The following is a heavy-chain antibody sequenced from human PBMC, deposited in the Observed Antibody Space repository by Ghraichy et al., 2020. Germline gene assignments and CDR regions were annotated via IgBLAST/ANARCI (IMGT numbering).Heavy chain of an antibody. CDR1: GLMFSPNT. D-gene: IGHD6-19*01. Sequence: GGSLRLSCVASGLMFSPNTMNWVRQAPGKGLEWLSSISSSTRYIYYADSVKGRFTISRDNAQNSLYLQMNSLRAEDTALYYCSRGGGAGTPVLYHLDVWGLGTTVTVSS. V-gene: IGHV3-21*01. J-gene: IGHJ6*02. CDR3: SRGGGAGTPVLYHLDV. CDR2: ISSSTRYI.